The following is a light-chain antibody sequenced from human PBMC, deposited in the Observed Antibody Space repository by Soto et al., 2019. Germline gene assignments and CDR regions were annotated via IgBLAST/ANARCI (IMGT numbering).Light chain of an antibody. Sequence: DIPMTQSPSTLSASTGDRVTITCRASQSIRSSLAWYQQKPGKAPQLLNYQASSLKSGVPSRFSGSGSGTEFTLTISSLQPDDFATYYCQEYSSYPWTFGQGTKVDIK. V-gene: IGKV1-5*03. CDR1: QSIRSS. J-gene: IGKJ1*01. CDR3: QEYSSYPWT. CDR2: QAS.